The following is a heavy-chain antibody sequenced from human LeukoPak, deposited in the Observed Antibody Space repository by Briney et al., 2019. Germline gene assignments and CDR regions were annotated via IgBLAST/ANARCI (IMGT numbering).Heavy chain of an antibody. CDR2: IRSSGSYT. Sequence: GGSLRLSCAASGFTFSDYYMSWIRQAPGKGLEWVSYIRSSGSYTKNADSVEGRFTIPRDNAKNSLYLQMNSLRAEDTAVYYCARDRMDSSGYYSPDYWGQGTLVTVSS. D-gene: IGHD3-22*01. J-gene: IGHJ4*02. CDR1: GFTFSDYY. V-gene: IGHV3-11*06. CDR3: ARDRMDSSGYYSPDY.